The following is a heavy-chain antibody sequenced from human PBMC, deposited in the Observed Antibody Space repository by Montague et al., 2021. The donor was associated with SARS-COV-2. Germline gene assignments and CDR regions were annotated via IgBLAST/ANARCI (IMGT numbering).Heavy chain of an antibody. V-gene: IGHV3-23*03. Sequence: SLRLSCAASGFTLSSYAMSWVRQAPGKGLEWVSVIYSGGSSTYYSDSVKGRFTISRDNSKNTLYLQMNSLRAEDTAVYYCAKDLEEFITIFGVVTKSPLGMDVWGQGTTVTVSS. J-gene: IGHJ6*02. D-gene: IGHD3-3*01. CDR2: IYSGGSST. CDR3: AKDLEEFITIFGVVTKSPLGMDV. CDR1: GFTLSSYA.